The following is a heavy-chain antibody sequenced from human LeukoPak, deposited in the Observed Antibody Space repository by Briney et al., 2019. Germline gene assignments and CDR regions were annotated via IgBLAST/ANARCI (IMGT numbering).Heavy chain of an antibody. CDR1: GFIFSSNS. CDR3: ARRLPYYYDSSGYFDF. J-gene: IGHJ4*02. CDR2: IHSAGHS. D-gene: IGHD3-22*01. V-gene: IGHV3-66*04. Sequence: GGSLRLSCAASGFIFSSNSMNWVRQAPGKGLEWVSVIHSAGHSYYADSVKGRFTMSRNNSKNTVYLQMNSLRAEDTAVYYCARRLPYYYDSSGYFDFWGQGALVTVSS.